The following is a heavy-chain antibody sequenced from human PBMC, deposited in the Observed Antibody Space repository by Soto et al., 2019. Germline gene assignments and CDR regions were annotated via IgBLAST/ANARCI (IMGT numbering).Heavy chain of an antibody. CDR1: GFTFSTFS. CDR3: ARDSGNYANYYFDY. J-gene: IGHJ4*02. D-gene: IGHD1-26*01. CDR2: ISSRSTTI. Sequence: TGGSLRLSCAASGFTFSTFSMNWVRQAPGKGLEWISYISSRSTTIYYADSVKGRFTISRDNAKNSLYLQMNSLRAEDTAVYFCARDSGNYANYYFDYWGQGILVTVSS. V-gene: IGHV3-48*01.